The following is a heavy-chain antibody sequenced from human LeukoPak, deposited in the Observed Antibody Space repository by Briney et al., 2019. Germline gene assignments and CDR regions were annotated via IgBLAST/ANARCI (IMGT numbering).Heavy chain of an antibody. Sequence: GGSLRLSCEASGFTFSRFSMNWVRQAPGKGLEWVSSIYSTTTYIYYTDSVKGRFTISRDNAENSLYLQMNSLRAEDTAVYYCARDQFIHAFDIWGQATLVTVSS. CDR2: IYSTTTYI. CDR3: ARDQFIHAFDI. D-gene: IGHD5-24*01. J-gene: IGHJ3*02. V-gene: IGHV3-21*01. CDR1: GFTFSRFS.